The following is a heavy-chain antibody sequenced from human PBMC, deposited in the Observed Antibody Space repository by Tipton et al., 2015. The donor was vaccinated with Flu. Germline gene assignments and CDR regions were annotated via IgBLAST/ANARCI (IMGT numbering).Heavy chain of an antibody. CDR2: ISSSGNTI. D-gene: IGHD6-19*01. V-gene: IGHV3-48*03. CDR3: AKVIPELVAGLDQ. J-gene: IGHJ4*02. Sequence: QLVQSGGGLVQPGGSLRLSCAASGFTFSSYEMNWVRQAPGKGLEWVSYISSSGNTISYADSVRGRFTISRDNTKKSLYLQLNSLRAEDTAVYYCAKVIPELVAGLDQWGQGTLVTVSS. CDR1: GFTFSSYE.